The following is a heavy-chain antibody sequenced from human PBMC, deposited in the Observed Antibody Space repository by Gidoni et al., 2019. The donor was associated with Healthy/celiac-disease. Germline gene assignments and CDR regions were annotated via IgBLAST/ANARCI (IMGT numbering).Heavy chain of an antibody. CDR2: INHSGST. D-gene: IGHD6-19*01. J-gene: IGHJ4*02. CDR3: ARGGGDIAVAGPGDY. Sequence: QVQLQQWGAGLLKPSETLSLTCAVYGGSFSGYYWSWIRQPPGKGLEWIGEINHSGSTNYNPSLKSRVTISVDTSKNQFSLKLSSVTAADTAVYYCARGGGDIAVAGPGDYWGQGTLVTVSS. V-gene: IGHV4-34*01. CDR1: GGSFSGYY.